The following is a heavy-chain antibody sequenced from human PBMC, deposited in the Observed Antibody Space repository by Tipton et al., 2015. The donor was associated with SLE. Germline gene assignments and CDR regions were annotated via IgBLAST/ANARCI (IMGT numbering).Heavy chain of an antibody. V-gene: IGHV4-59*01. Sequence: LRLSCTVSGGSISSYYLTWIRQPPGRRLEWIAYMFDTGSTKYNPSLQSRVTISLDTSKNQFSLNLRSVTAADTAVYYCARGPALYYGLDVWGQGTTVTVSS. CDR2: MFDTGST. J-gene: IGHJ6*02. D-gene: IGHD6-25*01. CDR3: ARGPALYYGLDV. CDR1: GGSISSYY.